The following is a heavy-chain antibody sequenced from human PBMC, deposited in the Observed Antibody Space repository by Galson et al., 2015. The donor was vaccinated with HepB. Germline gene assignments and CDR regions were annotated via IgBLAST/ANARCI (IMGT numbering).Heavy chain of an antibody. CDR3: ARGPEEDSVQGGSPSSIDYWGQGTLVTVSSGSAFDI. V-gene: IGHV4-34*01. J-gene: IGHJ3*02. CDR2: INHSGST. Sequence: SETLSLTCAVYGGSFSGYYWSWIRQPPGKGLEWIGEINHSGSTNYNPSLKSRVTISVDTSKNQFSLKLSSVTAADTAVYYCARGPEEDSVQGGSPSSIDYWGQGTLVTVSSGSAFDIWGQGTMVTVSS. CDR1: GGSFSGYY. D-gene: IGHD3-10*01.